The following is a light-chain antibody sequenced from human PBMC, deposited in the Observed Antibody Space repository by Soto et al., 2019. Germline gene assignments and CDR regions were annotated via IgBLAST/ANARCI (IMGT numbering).Light chain of an antibody. CDR3: QQYHKWPPIT. V-gene: IGKV3-15*01. CDR1: QSVRSN. CDR2: GAS. Sequence: EIVMTQSPATLSVSRGERATLSCRASQSVRSNLAWYQQKPGQAPRLLIYGASTRATGVTARFRGGGSGTEFTLTISSLQSEDSAVYYCQQYHKWPPITFGQGTRLEI. J-gene: IGKJ5*01.